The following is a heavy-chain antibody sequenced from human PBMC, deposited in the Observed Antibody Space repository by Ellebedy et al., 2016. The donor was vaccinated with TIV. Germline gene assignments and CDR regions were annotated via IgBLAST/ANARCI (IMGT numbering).Heavy chain of an antibody. CDR3: AKGITMIIPRGPFDY. Sequence: GGSLRLSCAASGFTFTNYWMSWVRQAPGKGLEWVSGISWNSGSIGYADSVKGRFTISRDNAKNSLYLQMNSLRAEDTALYCCAKGITMIIPRGPFDYWGQGTLVTVSS. CDR1: GFTFTNYW. V-gene: IGHV3-9*01. D-gene: IGHD3-22*01. J-gene: IGHJ4*02. CDR2: ISWNSGSI.